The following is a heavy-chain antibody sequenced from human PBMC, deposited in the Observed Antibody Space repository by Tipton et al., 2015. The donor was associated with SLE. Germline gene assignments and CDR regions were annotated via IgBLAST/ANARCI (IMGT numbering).Heavy chain of an antibody. J-gene: IGHJ4*02. Sequence: SLRLSCAASGFTFISYGMHWVRQAPGKGLEWVSAISGSGGSTYYADSVRGRFTISRDNAKNSLYLQMNSLRAEDTAVYYCARDLVGYWGQGTLVTVAS. V-gene: IGHV3-48*01. CDR1: GFTFISYG. CDR2: ISGSGGST. CDR3: ARDLVGY.